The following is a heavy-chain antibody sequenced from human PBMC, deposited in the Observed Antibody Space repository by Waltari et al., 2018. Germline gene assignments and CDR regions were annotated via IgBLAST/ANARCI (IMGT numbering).Heavy chain of an antibody. D-gene: IGHD1-1*01. CDR1: GGSFSGYY. CDR3: ARGATGTNEIDY. V-gene: IGHV4-34*01. J-gene: IGHJ4*02. Sequence: QVQLQQWGAGLLKPSETLSLTCAVYGGSFSGYYWSWTRQPPGKGLEWIGEINHSGSTNYNPSLKSRVTISVDTSKNQFSLKLSSVTAADTAVYYCARGATGTNEIDYWGQGTLVTVSS. CDR2: INHSGST.